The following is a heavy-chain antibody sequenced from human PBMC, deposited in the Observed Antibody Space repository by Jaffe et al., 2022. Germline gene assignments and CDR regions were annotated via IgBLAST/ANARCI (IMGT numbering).Heavy chain of an antibody. CDR3: ARATLSPRGYSYGSRYYMDV. J-gene: IGHJ6*03. CDR2: INHSGST. V-gene: IGHV4-34*01. D-gene: IGHD5-18*01. Sequence: QVQLQQWGAGLLKPSETLSLTCAVYGGSFSGYYWSWIRQPPGKGLEWIGEINHSGSTNYNPSLKSRVTISVDTSKNQFSLKLSSVTAADTAVYYCARATLSPRGYSYGSRYYMDVWGKGTTVTVSS. CDR1: GGSFSGYY.